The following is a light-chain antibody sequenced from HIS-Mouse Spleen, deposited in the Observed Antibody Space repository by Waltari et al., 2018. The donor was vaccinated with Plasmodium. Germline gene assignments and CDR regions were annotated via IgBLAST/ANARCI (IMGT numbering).Light chain of an antibody. J-gene: IGKJ4*01. CDR2: DAS. CDR1: QGISSA. Sequence: AIQLTQSPSSLSASVGDRVTITCRASQGISSALAWYQQKPGKDPKLLIYDASSLESGVPSRFSGSGSGTDFTLTISSLQPEEFATYYCQQFNSYPLTFGGGTKVEIK. CDR3: QQFNSYPLT. V-gene: IGKV1-13*02.